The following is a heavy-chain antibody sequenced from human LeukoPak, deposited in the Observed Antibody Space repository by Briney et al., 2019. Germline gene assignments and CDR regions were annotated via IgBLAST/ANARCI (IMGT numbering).Heavy chain of an antibody. CDR1: GFTFSSFA. D-gene: IGHD5-12*01. CDR2: ISGSGGGT. Sequence: GGSLRLSCEASGFTFSSFAMTWVRQAPGKGLEWVSGISGSGGGTYYADSVKGRFTISRDNSKNTLYLQMNSLRAEDTAVYYCAKDGVATITYDYWGQGTLVTVSS. CDR3: AKDGVATITYDY. J-gene: IGHJ4*02. V-gene: IGHV3-23*01.